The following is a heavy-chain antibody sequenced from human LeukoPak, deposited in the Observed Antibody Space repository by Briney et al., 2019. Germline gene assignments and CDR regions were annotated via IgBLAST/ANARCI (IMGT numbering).Heavy chain of an antibody. CDR1: GYTFTSYG. J-gene: IGHJ5*02. CDR3: ARDRLRFGGNWFDP. Sequence: ASVKVSCKASGYTFTSYGISWVRQAPGQGLEWMGWISGDNGDTNYAQKLQGRVTMTTDTSTSTAYMELRSLRSDDTAVYYCARDRLRFGGNWFDPWGQGTLVTVSS. V-gene: IGHV1-18*01. CDR2: ISGDNGDT. D-gene: IGHD5-12*01.